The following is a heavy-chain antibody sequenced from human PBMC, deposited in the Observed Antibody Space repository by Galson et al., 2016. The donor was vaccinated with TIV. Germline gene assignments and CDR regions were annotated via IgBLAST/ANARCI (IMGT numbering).Heavy chain of an antibody. V-gene: IGHV3-30*04. J-gene: IGHJ4*02. Sequence: SLRLSCAASGFTFSTYAMTWVRQAPGKGLEWVACILYDGSEKYAADSVRGRFTISRDNSKNTLYLQMNSLRAEDTALYYCARDFDSYASLDYWGQGTLVTVSS. CDR2: ILYDGSEK. D-gene: IGHD5-18*01. CDR3: ARDFDSYASLDY. CDR1: GFTFSTYA.